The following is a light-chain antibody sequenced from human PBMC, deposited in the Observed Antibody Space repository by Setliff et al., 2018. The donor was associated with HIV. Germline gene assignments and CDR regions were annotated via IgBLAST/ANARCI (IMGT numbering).Light chain of an antibody. Sequence: SYELTQPPSVSVAPGKTARITCEGNNIGSKSVHWYQQKPGQAPVLVIYYDSDRPSGIPERFSGSNSGNTATLTISRVEAGDEADYYCQVWDSSSDHPYVFGTGTKVTVL. CDR3: QVWDSSSDHPYV. J-gene: IGLJ1*01. CDR1: NIGSKS. V-gene: IGLV3-21*04. CDR2: YDS.